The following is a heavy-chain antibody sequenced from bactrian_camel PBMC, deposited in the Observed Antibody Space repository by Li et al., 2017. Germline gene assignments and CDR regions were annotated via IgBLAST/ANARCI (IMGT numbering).Heavy chain of an antibody. J-gene: IGHJ4*01. D-gene: IGHD2*01. Sequence: VQLVESGGGSVQVGGSLTLSCLASGYAYGRYCMAWFRQTPEKGPEGVAGVDVDGHISYANSVKGRFAVSKDKAKNTLYLQMNDLKPDDSAMYYCAANKPPCYYSETLAAQADDFNHWGQGTQVTVS. CDR1: GYAYGRYC. CDR2: VDVDGHI. CDR3: AANKPPCYYSETLAAQADDFNH. V-gene: IGHV3S26*01.